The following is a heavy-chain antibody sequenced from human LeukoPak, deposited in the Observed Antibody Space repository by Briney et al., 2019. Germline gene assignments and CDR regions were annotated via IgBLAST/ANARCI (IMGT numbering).Heavy chain of an antibody. D-gene: IGHD2-2*03. Sequence: SETLSLTCTVSGGSISNYYWSWLRQPPGKGLEWIAYIYYSGSTNYNPSLKSRITISVDTSKNQFSLKLSSVTAADTAVYYCARGGALDIVGSWFDPWGQGTLVTVSS. CDR2: IYYSGST. V-gene: IGHV4-59*08. J-gene: IGHJ5*02. CDR3: ARGGALDIVGSWFDP. CDR1: GGSISNYY.